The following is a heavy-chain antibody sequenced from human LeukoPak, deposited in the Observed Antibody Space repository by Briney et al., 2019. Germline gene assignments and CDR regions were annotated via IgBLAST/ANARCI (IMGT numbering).Heavy chain of an antibody. J-gene: IGHJ4*02. V-gene: IGHV3-53*01. Sequence: GGSLRLSCAASGFTVSSNYMSWVRQAPGKGLEWVSVIYSGGSTYYADSVKGRFTISRDNSKNTLYLQMNSLRAEDTAVYYCAKDPYGSGRRSAYFDYWGQGTLVTVSS. CDR3: AKDPYGSGRRSAYFDY. CDR2: IYSGGST. CDR1: GFTVSSNY. D-gene: IGHD3-10*01.